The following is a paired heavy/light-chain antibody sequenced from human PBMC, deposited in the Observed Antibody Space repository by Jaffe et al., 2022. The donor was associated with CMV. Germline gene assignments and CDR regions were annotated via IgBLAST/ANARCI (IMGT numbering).Heavy chain of an antibody. CDR1: GFTFNEAW. CDR2: IKSQSNGGTT. CDR3: ATGYGTFDF. D-gene: IGHD3-16*01. Sequence: EVQLVESGGGLVKPGESLRLSCVVSGFTFNEAWMSWVRQAPGKGLEWVGRIKSQSNGGTTEYAAPVKDRFTISRDDSKNMFFLEMNSLKTEDTALYHCATGYGTFDFWGQGTLVTVSS. V-gene: IGHV3-15*01. J-gene: IGHJ4*02.
Light chain of an antibody. Sequence: EIVLTQSPATLSLSPGQRATLSCRASQSLTNNYLAWYQHKPGQTPRLLIYGASTRATGAPDRFSGSDSGTDFTLTISRLEPEDFAVYYCQQYDTSPPWTFGQGTKVEIK. V-gene: IGKV3-20*01. CDR2: GAS. CDR1: QSLTNNY. J-gene: IGKJ1*01. CDR3: QQYDTSPPWT.